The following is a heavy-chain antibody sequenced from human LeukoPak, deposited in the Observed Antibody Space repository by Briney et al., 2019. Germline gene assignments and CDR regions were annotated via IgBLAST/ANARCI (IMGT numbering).Heavy chain of an antibody. CDR1: GGSISSADYY. D-gene: IGHD4-17*01. J-gene: IGHJ4*02. CDR2: ICYSGTT. CDR3: ARKRDDGDYHIDY. Sequence: SETLSLTCTASGGSISSADYYWSWFRQYPGKGLLEWIGYICYSGTTYYNPSLKSRLSLSVDTSNNQFSLTMRSVTAADTAMYFCARKRDDGDYHIDYWGQGIPVTVSS. V-gene: IGHV4-31*03.